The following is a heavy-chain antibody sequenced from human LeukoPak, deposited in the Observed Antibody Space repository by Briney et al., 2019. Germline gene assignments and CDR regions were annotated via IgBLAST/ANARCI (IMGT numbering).Heavy chain of an antibody. CDR3: ASTALTRGVYYYYYYMDV. V-gene: IGHV1-69*06. CDR2: IIPIFGTA. D-gene: IGHD3-10*01. J-gene: IGHJ6*03. CDR1: GGTFSSYA. Sequence: SVKVSCKASGGTFSSYAISWVRQAPGQGLERMGGIIPIFGTANYAQKFQGRVTITADKSTSTAYMELSSLRSEDTAVYYCASTALTRGVYYYYYYMDVWGKGTTVTVSS.